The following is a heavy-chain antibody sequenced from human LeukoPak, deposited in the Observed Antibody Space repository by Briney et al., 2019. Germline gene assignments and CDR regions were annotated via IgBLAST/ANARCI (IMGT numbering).Heavy chain of an antibody. V-gene: IGHV5-51*01. J-gene: IGHJ5*02. CDR2: IYPGDSVT. D-gene: IGHD3-3*01. CDR1: GYSFSSFW. CDR3: ARHGYYDFWSGQNWFYP. Sequence: GESLKISCKASGYSFSSFWIAWVRQMRGKGLEWMGLIYPGDSVTRYSPSFQGQVTISADKSITTAYLQWSSLKASDTAIYYCARHGYYDFWSGQNWFYPWGQGTLVTVSS.